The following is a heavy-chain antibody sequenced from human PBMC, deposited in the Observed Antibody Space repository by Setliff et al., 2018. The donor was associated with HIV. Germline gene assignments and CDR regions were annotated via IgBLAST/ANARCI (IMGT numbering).Heavy chain of an antibody. CDR2: IKSKTDGGTT. D-gene: IGHD6-19*01. Sequence: GGSLRLSCAASEVTFSSFAMTWVRQAPGKGLEWVGRIKSKTDGGTTDYAAPVKGRFTISRDDSKNTLYLQMNSLKTEDTAVYYCIRPLWYNNGWTFDNWGQGTLVTVS. CDR3: IRPLWYNNGWTFDN. V-gene: IGHV3-15*01. J-gene: IGHJ4*02. CDR1: EVTFSSFA.